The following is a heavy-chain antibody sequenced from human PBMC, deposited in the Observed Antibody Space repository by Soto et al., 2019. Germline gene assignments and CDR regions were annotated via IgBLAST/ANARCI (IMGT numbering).Heavy chain of an antibody. J-gene: IGHJ4*02. CDR3: ARWHYYGSGHRQYYFDY. Sequence: SETLSLTCTVSGGSISSSSYYWGWLRQPPGKGLEWIGSIYYGGSTYYNPSLKSRLTISVDTPKNQFSLKLSSLTDADTAVYYCARWHYYGSGHRQYYFDYWGQGTLVTVSS. CDR2: IYYGGST. D-gene: IGHD3-10*01. V-gene: IGHV4-39*01. CDR1: GGSISSSSYY.